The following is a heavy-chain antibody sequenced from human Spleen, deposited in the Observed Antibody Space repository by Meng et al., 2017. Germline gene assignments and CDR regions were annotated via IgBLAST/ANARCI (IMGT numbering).Heavy chain of an antibody. J-gene: IGHJ4*02. CDR1: GFTFDDYA. CDR3: AKAAIVVGPAARGY. Sequence: GGSLRLSCAASGFTFDDYATHWVRQAPGKGLEWVSAISWNSGSIGYADSVKGRFTISRDNAKNSLYLQMNSLRAEDTALYYCAKAAIVVGPAARGYWGQGTLVTVSS. D-gene: IGHD2-2*01. V-gene: IGHV3-9*01. CDR2: ISWNSGSI.